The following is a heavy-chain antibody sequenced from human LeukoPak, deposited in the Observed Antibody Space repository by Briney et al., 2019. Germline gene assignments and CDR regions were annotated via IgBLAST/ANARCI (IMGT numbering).Heavy chain of an antibody. J-gene: IGHJ5*02. CDR3: ARPNRFLEWFWFDP. D-gene: IGHD3-3*01. V-gene: IGHV5-51*01. CDR1: GYSFTSYW. Sequence: LGASLKISCKGSGYSFTSYWIGWVRQLPGKGLEGMGIIYPGDSDTRYSPSFQGQVTISADKSISTAYLQWSSLKASDTAMYYCARPNRFLEWFWFDPWGQGTLVTVSS. CDR2: IYPGDSDT.